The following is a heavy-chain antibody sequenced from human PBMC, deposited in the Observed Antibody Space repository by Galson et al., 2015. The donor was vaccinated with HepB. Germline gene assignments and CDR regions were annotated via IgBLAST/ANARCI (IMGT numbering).Heavy chain of an antibody. CDR3: ARRISSSSVYFWRPYYYGMDV. J-gene: IGHJ6*02. CDR2: ISAYNGNT. Sequence: SVKVSCKASGYTFTSYGISWVRQAPGRGLEWMGWISAYNGNTNYAQKLQGRVTMTTDTSTSTAYMELRSLRSDDTAVYYCARRISSSSVYFWRPYYYGMDVWGQGTTVTVSS. CDR1: GYTFTSYG. V-gene: IGHV1-18*01. D-gene: IGHD5/OR15-5a*01.